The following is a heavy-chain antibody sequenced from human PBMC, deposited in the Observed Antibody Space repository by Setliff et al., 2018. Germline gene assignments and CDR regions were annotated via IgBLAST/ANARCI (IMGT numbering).Heavy chain of an antibody. J-gene: IGHJ4*02. CDR1: GGSISSSSHY. Sequence: PSETLSLTCTVSGGSISSSSHYWGWIRQPPGKGLEWIGSLYYTGSTYYNPSLKSRVTMSVDTSKRQFSLKLGSATAADTAVYYCARDVGYTYGLDFWGQGTLVTVSS. V-gene: IGHV4-39*07. CDR3: ARDVGYTYGLDF. CDR2: LYYTGST. D-gene: IGHD5-18*01.